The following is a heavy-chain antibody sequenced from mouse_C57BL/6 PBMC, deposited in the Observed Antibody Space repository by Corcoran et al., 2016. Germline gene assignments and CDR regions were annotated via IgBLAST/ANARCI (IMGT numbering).Heavy chain of an antibody. D-gene: IGHD2-1*01. Sequence: QIQLVQSGPELKKPGETVKISCKASGYTFTTYGMSWVKQAPGKGLKWMGWINTYSGVPTYADDFKGRFAFSLETSASTAYLQINNLKNEDTATYFCARGNRPDYWGQGTTLTVSS. V-gene: IGHV9-3*01. CDR3: ARGNRPDY. CDR1: GYTFTTYG. CDR2: INTYSGVP. J-gene: IGHJ2*01.